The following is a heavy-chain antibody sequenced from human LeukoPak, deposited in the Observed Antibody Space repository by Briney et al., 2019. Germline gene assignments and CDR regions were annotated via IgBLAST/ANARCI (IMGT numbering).Heavy chain of an antibody. CDR3: ARAAGGCSSTSCYGYYYYGMDV. D-gene: IGHD2-2*01. J-gene: IGHJ6*02. CDR2: IYYRGST. CDR1: GGSISSYY. Sequence: SETLSLTCTDSGGSISSYYWSWIRQPPGKGLEWIGYIYYRGSTNYNPSLKSRVTISVDTSKNQFSLKLSSVTAADTAVYYCARAAGGCSSTSCYGYYYYGMDVWGQGTTVTVSS. V-gene: IGHV4-59*01.